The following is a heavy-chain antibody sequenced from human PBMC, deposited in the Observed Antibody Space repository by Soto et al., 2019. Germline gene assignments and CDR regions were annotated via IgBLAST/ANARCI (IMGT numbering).Heavy chain of an antibody. CDR1: GYTFTSYY. Sequence: ASVKVSCKASGYTFTSYYIHWVRQAPGRGLEWMGIINPSGGSTSYAQKFQGRVTMTRDTSTSTVYMEVSGLRSEDTAVYYCARDQEPSTLYYDYYYMDVWGKGTTVTVSS. V-gene: IGHV1-46*03. CDR2: INPSGGST. CDR3: ARDQEPSTLYYDYYYMDV. J-gene: IGHJ6*03.